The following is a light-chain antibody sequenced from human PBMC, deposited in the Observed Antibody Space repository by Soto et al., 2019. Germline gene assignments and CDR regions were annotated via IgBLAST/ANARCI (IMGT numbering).Light chain of an antibody. CDR3: QQYHTFSIA. Sequence: DIQMTQSPSSLSASVGDRVTITCRASQSISSYLNWYQQKPGKAPKLLIYAASSLESGVPSRFSGSGSGTDFILTISGLQPDNFATYYCQQYHTFSIAFGQGTRLEIK. V-gene: IGKV1-39*01. CDR2: AAS. CDR1: QSISSY. J-gene: IGKJ5*01.